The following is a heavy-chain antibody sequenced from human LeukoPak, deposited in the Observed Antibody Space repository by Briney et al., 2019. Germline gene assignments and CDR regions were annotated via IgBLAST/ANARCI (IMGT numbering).Heavy chain of an antibody. V-gene: IGHV1-18*01. Sequence: GASVKVSCKASGYTFTSYGISWVRQAPGQGLEWMGWISAYNGNTNYAQKFQGRVTMTRDTSISTAYMELNSLRSDDTAVYYCARDWNDGWFDPWGQGTLVTVSS. CDR2: ISAYNGNT. J-gene: IGHJ5*02. D-gene: IGHD1-1*01. CDR1: GYTFTSYG. CDR3: ARDWNDGWFDP.